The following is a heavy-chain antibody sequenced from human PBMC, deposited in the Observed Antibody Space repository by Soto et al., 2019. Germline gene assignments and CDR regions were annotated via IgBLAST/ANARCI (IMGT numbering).Heavy chain of an antibody. CDR3: VKGEGGLLGVD. CDR2: ISWDGSKR. Sequence: EVQLVESGGGVVQSGGSLRLSCAASGFTFDDYTMHWVRQSPGKGLEWVSLISWDGSKRFYPDSVEGRFTISIDNSKNSLYLQMNSLTTEDSAFYQCVKGEGGLLGVDWGQGTLVTVYS. CDR1: GFTFDDYT. J-gene: IGHJ4*02. D-gene: IGHD2-8*01. V-gene: IGHV3-43*01.